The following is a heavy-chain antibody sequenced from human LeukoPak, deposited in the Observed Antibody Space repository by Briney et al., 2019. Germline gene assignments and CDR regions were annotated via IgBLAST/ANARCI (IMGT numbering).Heavy chain of an antibody. CDR1: GGSFSGYY. CDR3: ARGRDIVVVPAAIEYFDY. CDR2: INHSGST. Sequence: SETLSLTCAVYGGSFSGYYWSWIRQPPGKGLEWIGEINHSGSTNYNPSLKSRVTISVDTSKNQFSLKLSSVTAAGTAVYYCARGRDIVVVPAAIEYFDYWGQGTLVTVSS. J-gene: IGHJ4*02. D-gene: IGHD2-2*01. V-gene: IGHV4-34*01.